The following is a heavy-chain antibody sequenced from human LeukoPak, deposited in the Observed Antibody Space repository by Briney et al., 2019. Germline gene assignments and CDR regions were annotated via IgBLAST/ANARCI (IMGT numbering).Heavy chain of an antibody. CDR2: TYYRYKWYN. D-gene: IGHD3-10*01. V-gene: IGHV6-1*01. Sequence: SQTLSLTCAISGDSVSSNSAAWNCIRQSPSRGLECLGRTYYRYKWYNDYAVSVKSLITINPDTSNNQFFLQLNSVTPEDTAVYYCARDRGDSFDYWGQGTLVTVSS. CDR3: ARDRGDSFDY. J-gene: IGHJ4*02. CDR1: GDSVSSNSAA.